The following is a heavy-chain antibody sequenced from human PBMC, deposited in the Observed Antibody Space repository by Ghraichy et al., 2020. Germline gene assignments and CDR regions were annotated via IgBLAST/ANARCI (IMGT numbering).Heavy chain of an antibody. D-gene: IGHD2-21*02. CDR1: GYTFTSYG. J-gene: IGHJ3*02. V-gene: IGHV1-18*01. CDR3: ARDLTAIQVGAFDI. Sequence: ASVKVSCKASGYTFTSYGISWVRQAPGQGLEWMGWISAYNGNTNYAQKLQGRVTMTTDTSTSTAYMELRSLRSDDTAVYYCARDLTAIQVGAFDIWGQGTMVTVSS. CDR2: ISAYNGNT.